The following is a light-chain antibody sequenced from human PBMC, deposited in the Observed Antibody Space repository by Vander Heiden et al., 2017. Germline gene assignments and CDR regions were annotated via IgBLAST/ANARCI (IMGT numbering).Light chain of an antibody. CDR3: QQSDTRPRT. J-gene: IGKJ2*01. CDR2: AAS. CDR1: QRISTN. V-gene: IGKV1-39*01. Sequence: DIHRTQAPSSLSASVGDRVTITCRASQRISTNLNWYQQKAGKAPKLLIYAASSLQSGIPSRFSGSKSGTEFTLTISDLQPDDCATFYCQQSDTRPRTFGHGTKVEIK.